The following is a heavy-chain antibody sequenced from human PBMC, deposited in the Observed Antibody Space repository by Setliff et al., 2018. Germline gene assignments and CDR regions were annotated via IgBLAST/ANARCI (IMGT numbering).Heavy chain of an antibody. CDR1: GFTFSSLW. CDR2: INQGGSDQ. V-gene: IGHV3-7*01. Sequence: GSLRLSCSASGFTFSSLWMAWVRQAPGKGLEWVANINQGGSDQFYVESVKGRFTISGDNAKNSLYLQMNSLRVEDTAVYYCARDVFDFRTGQAGPWGQGTLVTVSS. CDR3: ARDVFDFRTGQAGP. D-gene: IGHD3-3*01. J-gene: IGHJ5*02.